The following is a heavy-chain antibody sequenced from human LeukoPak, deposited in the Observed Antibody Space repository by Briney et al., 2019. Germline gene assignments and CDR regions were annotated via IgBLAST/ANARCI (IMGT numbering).Heavy chain of an antibody. CDR1: GGSISSGGYY. V-gene: IGHV4-61*08. CDR2: IYYSGST. D-gene: IGHD3-3*01. Sequence: SETLSLTCTVSGGSISSGGYYWSWIRQPPGKGLEWIGYIYYSGSTNYNPSLKSRVTISVDTSKNQFSLKLSSVTAADTAVYYCARTHYDFWSMDVWGQGTTVTVSS. J-gene: IGHJ6*02. CDR3: ARTHYDFWSMDV.